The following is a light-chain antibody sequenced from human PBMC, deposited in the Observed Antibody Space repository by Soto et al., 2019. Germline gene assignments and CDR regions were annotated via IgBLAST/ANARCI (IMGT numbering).Light chain of an antibody. CDR1: QRVGSH. CDR2: DAS. V-gene: IGKV3-11*01. CDR3: HQRSTWPLT. J-gene: IGKJ4*01. Sequence: EIVLTQFPATLSLSPGERATLSCRASQRVGSHLVWYQQKPGQAPRLPMLDASTRATGIPARFSGSGSGTYFTLTISSLEPADFAVYYCHQRSTWPLTFGGGTKVEIK.